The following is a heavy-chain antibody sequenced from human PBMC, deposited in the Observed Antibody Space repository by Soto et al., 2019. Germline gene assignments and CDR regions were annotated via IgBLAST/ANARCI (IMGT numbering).Heavy chain of an antibody. Sequence: GASVKVSCKASGYTFTGYYMHWVRQAPGQGLEWMGWINPNSGGTNYAQKFQGWVTMTRDTSISTAYMELSRLRSDDTAVYYCAREELNLYYGMDGWGQGTTVTVSS. CDR3: AREELNLYYGMDG. D-gene: IGHD3-10*01. CDR2: INPNSGGT. J-gene: IGHJ6*02. CDR1: GYTFTGYY. V-gene: IGHV1-2*04.